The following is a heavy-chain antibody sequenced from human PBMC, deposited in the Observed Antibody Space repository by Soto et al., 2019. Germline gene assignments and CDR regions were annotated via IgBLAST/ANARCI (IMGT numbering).Heavy chain of an antibody. CDR1: GFTFSSYW. J-gene: IGHJ4*02. Sequence: EVQLVESGGGLVQPGGSLRLYCAASGFTFSSYWMHWVRQAPGKGLVWVSRINSDGSSTSYAASVKGRFTISRDNAKNALYLQMNSLRADDTAVEYCASTVYGDYFDYWGQGTLVTVSS. CDR2: INSDGSST. D-gene: IGHD4-17*01. V-gene: IGHV3-74*01. CDR3: ASTVYGDYFDY.